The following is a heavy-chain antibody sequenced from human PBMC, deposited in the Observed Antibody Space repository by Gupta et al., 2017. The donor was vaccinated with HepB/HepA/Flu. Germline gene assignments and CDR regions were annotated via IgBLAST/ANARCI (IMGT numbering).Heavy chain of an antibody. Sequence: QVQLVQSGAEVKKPGGSVKVSCKDSGYTFPSYALNWLRQATGQGLEWRGWMNPNSGNTGDAQKFQGRVTITRNTSISTAYMERSSLRSEDTAVYYCARAPRGYCSSTSCYGPYYYYYMDVWGKGTTVTVSS. CDR3: ARAPRGYCSSTSCYGPYYYYYMDV. CDR1: GYTFPSYA. D-gene: IGHD2-2*01. V-gene: IGHV1-8*03. J-gene: IGHJ6*03. CDR2: MNPNSGNT.